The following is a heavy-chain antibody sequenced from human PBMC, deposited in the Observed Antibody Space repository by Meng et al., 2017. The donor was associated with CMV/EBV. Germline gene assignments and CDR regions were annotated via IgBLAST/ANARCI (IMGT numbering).Heavy chain of an antibody. CDR1: GGSFIGYY. CDR2: INHSGST. V-gene: IGHV4-34*01. Sequence: SETLSLTCAVYGGSFIGYYWSWIRQPPGKGLEWIGEINHSGSTNYNPSLKSRVTISVDTSKNQFSLKLSSVTAADTAVYYCARGWSAATDYWGQGTLVTVSS. D-gene: IGHD3-3*01. CDR3: ARGWSAATDY. J-gene: IGHJ4*02.